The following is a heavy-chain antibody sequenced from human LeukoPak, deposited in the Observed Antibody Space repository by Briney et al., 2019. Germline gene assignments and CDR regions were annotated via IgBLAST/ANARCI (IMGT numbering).Heavy chain of an antibody. D-gene: IGHD5-18*01. CDR1: GGSISSGSYY. CDR3: ARGGIGYSYGYAGLWGDY. Sequence: SETLSLTCTVSGGSISSGSYYWSWIRQPAGKGLEWIGHIYTSGSTNYNPSLKSRVTISVDTSKNQFSLKLSSVTAADTAVYYCARGGIGYSYGYAGLWGDYWGQGTLVTVSS. CDR2: IYTSGST. J-gene: IGHJ4*02. V-gene: IGHV4-61*09.